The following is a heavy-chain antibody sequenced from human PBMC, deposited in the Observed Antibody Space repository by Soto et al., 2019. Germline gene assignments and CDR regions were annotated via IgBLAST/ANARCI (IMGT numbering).Heavy chain of an antibody. CDR2: ISTSNTYI. Sequence: EVQLVESGGGLVKPGGSLRLSCAASGFTFSSYSMNWVRQAPGKGLEWVSSISTSNTYIYYADSVKGRFTISRDNAEKSLYLQMNSLRADDTAVYYCARSFPYLYYYDKPAYGMDVWGQGTTVTVSS. CDR3: ARSFPYLYYYDKPAYGMDV. D-gene: IGHD3-22*01. CDR1: GFTFSSYS. V-gene: IGHV3-21*01. J-gene: IGHJ6*02.